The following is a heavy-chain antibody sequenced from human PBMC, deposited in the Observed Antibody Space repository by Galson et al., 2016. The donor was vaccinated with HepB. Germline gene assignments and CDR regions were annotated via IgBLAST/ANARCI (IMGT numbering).Heavy chain of an antibody. CDR1: SFTFSNAW. CDR2: IKRKSEGETT. Sequence: SLRLSCAVSSFTFSNAWMNWVRQAPGKGLEWVGRIKRKSEGETTDYAAPVKGRFTISKDDSKNTLFLQMSSLKTEDTAVYYCAADTILTGDYAFDFWGQGTLVTVSS. V-gene: IGHV3-15*07. D-gene: IGHD7-27*01. J-gene: IGHJ3*01. CDR3: AADTILTGDYAFDF.